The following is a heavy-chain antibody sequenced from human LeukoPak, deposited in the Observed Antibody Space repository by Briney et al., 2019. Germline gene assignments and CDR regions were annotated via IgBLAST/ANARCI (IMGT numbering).Heavy chain of an antibody. CDR1: GGSISSYY. D-gene: IGHD1/OR15-1a*01. CDR2: IYYSGST. Sequence: PSETLSLTCTVSGGSISSYYWSWIRQPPGKGLEWIGYIYYSGSTNYNPSLKSRVTISVDTSKNQFSLKLSSVTAADTAVYYCARGRGAGTSDNYYYGMDVWGQGTTVTVSS. CDR3: ARGRGAGTSDNYYYGMDV. J-gene: IGHJ6*02. V-gene: IGHV4-59*12.